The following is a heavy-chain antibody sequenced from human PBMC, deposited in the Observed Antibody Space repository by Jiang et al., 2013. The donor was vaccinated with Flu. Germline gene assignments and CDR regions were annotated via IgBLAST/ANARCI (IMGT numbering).Heavy chain of an antibody. Sequence: LLKPSETLSLTCTVSGGSISSSSYYWGWIRQPPGKGLEWIGSIYYSGSTYYNPSLKSRVTISVDTSKNQFSLKLSSVTAADTAVYYCARRIYYDFWSGYQEDYWGQGTLVTVSS. CDR1: GGSISSSSYY. V-gene: IGHV4-39*01. J-gene: IGHJ4*02. CDR3: ARRIYYDFWSGYQEDY. D-gene: IGHD3-3*01. CDR2: IYYSGST.